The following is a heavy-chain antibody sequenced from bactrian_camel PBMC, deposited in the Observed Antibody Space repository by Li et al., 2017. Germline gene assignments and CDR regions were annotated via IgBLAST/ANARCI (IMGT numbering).Heavy chain of an antibody. J-gene: IGHJ4*01. Sequence: HVQLVESGGGTVRAGGSLRLSCVASGYTYNNYCMGWFRQAPGNECELVSSISGDGSTYYTDAVKGRFTISRDNAKNTVYLQMNSLKSEDTALYYCATPFPMTMGWTQLHYKYWGQGTQVTVS. CDR1: GYTYNNYC. CDR2: ISGDGST. D-gene: IGHD5*01. CDR3: ATPFPMTMGWTQLHYKY. V-gene: IGHV3S63*01.